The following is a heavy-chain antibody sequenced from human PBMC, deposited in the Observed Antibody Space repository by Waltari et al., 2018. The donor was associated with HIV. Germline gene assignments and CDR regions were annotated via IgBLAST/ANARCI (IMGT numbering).Heavy chain of an antibody. V-gene: IGHV3-7*04. D-gene: IGHD6-19*01. CDR1: KFIFSNYW. CDR2: ISSDGNED. CDR3: ARGAVYSSGPYDAFDV. Sequence: VQLVESGGGLVQPGGSLTLHCQASKFIFSNYWMTWVSQAPGKGLEWGAEISSDGNEDFYADSFKGRFVISRDNVKNSLFLQLSHLRVDDTAVYYCARGAVYSSGPYDAFDVWGQGTLVTVSS. J-gene: IGHJ3*01.